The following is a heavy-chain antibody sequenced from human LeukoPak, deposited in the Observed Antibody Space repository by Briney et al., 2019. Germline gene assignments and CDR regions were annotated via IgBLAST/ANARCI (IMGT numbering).Heavy chain of an antibody. D-gene: IGHD3-10*02. Sequence: SETLSLTCTVSGGSISSYYWSWIRQPPGKGLEWIGYIYYSGSTNYKPSLKSRVAMSVDTSKNQFSLRLSSVTAADTAVYYCARSTGSTMFIDYWGQGTLVTVSS. V-gene: IGHV4-59*01. J-gene: IGHJ4*02. CDR3: ARSTGSTMFIDY. CDR1: GGSISSYY. CDR2: IYYSGST.